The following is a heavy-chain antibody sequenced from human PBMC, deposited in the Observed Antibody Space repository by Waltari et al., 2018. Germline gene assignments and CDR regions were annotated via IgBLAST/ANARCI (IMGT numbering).Heavy chain of an antibody. CDR3: AKDNEQWPHAFDH. CDR1: GFTFDQYA. D-gene: IGHD6-19*01. J-gene: IGHJ4*02. Sequence: EVQLVESGGGSVQPGGSLRLSCAASGFTFDQYAMHWVRQVPGKGLGWVLGISWNSGSVDYAESVKGRFTISRDNAKNSVHLQMYNLRTEDTGLYYCAKDNEQWPHAFDHWGQGTPVTVSS. V-gene: IGHV3-9*01. CDR2: ISWNSGSV.